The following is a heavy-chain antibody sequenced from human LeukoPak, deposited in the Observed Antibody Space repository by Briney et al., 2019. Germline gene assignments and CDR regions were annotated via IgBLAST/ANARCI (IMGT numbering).Heavy chain of an antibody. Sequence: SQTLSLTCTVSGGSISSGDYYWSWIRQPPGKGLEWIGYIYYSGSTYYNPSLKRRVTISVDTSKNQFSLKLSSVTAADTAVYYCARVNYDSRYFDYWGQGTLVTVSS. V-gene: IGHV4-30-4*01. CDR2: IYYSGST. J-gene: IGHJ4*02. CDR1: GGSISSGDYY. D-gene: IGHD3-22*01. CDR3: ARVNYDSRYFDY.